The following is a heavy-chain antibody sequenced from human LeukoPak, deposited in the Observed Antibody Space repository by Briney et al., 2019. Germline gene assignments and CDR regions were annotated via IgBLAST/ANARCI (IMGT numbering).Heavy chain of an antibody. CDR2: IYTSGST. J-gene: IGHJ4*02. V-gene: IGHV4-4*07. Sequence: SETLSLTCTVSGGSISSYYWSWIRQPAGKGLEWIGRIYTSGSTNYNPSLKSRVTMSVDTSKNQFSLKLTSMTAADTAVYYCARMKDCGGDCYSVDYWGQGTLVTVSS. D-gene: IGHD2-21*02. CDR3: ARMKDCGGDCYSVDY. CDR1: GGSISSYY.